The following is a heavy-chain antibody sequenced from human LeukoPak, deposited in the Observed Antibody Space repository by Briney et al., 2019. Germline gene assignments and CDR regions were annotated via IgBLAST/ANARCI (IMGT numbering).Heavy chain of an antibody. Sequence: ASVKVSCKASGYTFTSYYMHWVRQAPGQGLEWMGWINPNSGGTNYAQKFQGRVTMTRDASISTAYMELSRLRSDDTAVYYCARGGGNGLHYFDYWGQGTLVTVSS. D-gene: IGHD4-23*01. V-gene: IGHV1-2*02. CDR2: INPNSGGT. CDR1: GYTFTSYY. CDR3: ARGGGNGLHYFDY. J-gene: IGHJ4*02.